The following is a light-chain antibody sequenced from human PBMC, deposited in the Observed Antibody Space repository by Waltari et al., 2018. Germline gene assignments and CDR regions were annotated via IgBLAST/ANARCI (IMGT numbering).Light chain of an antibody. CDR2: WAS. J-gene: IGKJ2*01. V-gene: IGKV4-1*01. CDR3: EQYDSTPYT. CDR1: QSVLYSSNNRNY. Sequence: DIVMTQSPDSLAVSLGERATINCKSSQSVLYSSNNRNYLAWYQQKPGQPPALLINWASTGAAGVPDGCSGSGSGTDFTVTIGSLQAEYVAVYDCEQYDSTPYTFGQGTKLAIK.